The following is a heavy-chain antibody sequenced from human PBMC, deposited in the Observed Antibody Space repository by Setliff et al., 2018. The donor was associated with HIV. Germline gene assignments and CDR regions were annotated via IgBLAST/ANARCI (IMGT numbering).Heavy chain of an antibody. Sequence: KSSETLSLTCSVSGGSISSYYWSWIRQPPGKGLEWIGSIYYSGSTYYNPSLKSRVTISVDTSKNQFYLRLSSVTAADTAVYYCARHGSNWFDPWGQGTQVTVSS. CDR1: GGSISSYY. J-gene: IGHJ5*02. CDR2: IYYSGST. V-gene: IGHV4-59*05. CDR3: ARHGSNWFDP. D-gene: IGHD3-10*01.